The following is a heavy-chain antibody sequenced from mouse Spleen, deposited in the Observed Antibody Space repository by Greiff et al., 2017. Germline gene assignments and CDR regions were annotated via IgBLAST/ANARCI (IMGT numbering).Heavy chain of an antibody. V-gene: IGHV1-64*01. CDR1: GYTFTSYW. D-gene: IGHD4-1*01. CDR2: IHPNSGST. CDR3: ARMGLGVYYFDY. J-gene: IGHJ2*01. Sequence: VQLQQPGAELVKPGASVKLSCKASGYTFTSYWMHWVKQRPGQGLEWIGMIHPNSGSTNYNEKFKSKATLTVDKSSSTAYMQLSSLTSEDSAVYYCARMGLGVYYFDYWGQGTTLTVSS.